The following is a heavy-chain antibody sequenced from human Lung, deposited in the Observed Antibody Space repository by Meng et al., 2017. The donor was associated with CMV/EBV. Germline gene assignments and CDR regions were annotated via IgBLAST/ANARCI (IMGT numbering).Heavy chain of an antibody. Sequence: QAQVVQAGGEVTKPGASVKVSCKASGYTFTNYGITWVRQAPGQGLEWMGWINAYNGDTNYAQTLQGRVTMTTDTSTSTAYMELRSLRSDDTAVYYCARVEVGITSGDYWGQGTLVTVSS. J-gene: IGHJ4*02. CDR1: GYTFTNYG. CDR3: ARVEVGITSGDY. D-gene: IGHD1-26*01. V-gene: IGHV1-18*01. CDR2: INAYNGDT.